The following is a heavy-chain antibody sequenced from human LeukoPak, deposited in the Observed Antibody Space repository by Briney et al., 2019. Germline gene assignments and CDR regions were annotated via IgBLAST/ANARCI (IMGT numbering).Heavy chain of an antibody. CDR1: GFSITGGYY. Sequence: SETLSLNCAVSGFSITGGYYWVWIRQPPGKGLEWIGSVYHNGNTLFNTSLKSRVTLSVDSSKNQFSLRLSSVTAADTARYYCAKHTHSGYDLSHWGQGTLVTVSS. J-gene: IGHJ4*02. CDR3: AKHTHSGYDLSH. V-gene: IGHV4-38-2*01. D-gene: IGHD5-12*01. CDR2: VYHNGNT.